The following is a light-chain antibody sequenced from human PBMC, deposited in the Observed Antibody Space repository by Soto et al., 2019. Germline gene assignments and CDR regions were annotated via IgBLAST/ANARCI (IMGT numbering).Light chain of an antibody. CDR1: SSNIGAGYD. Sequence: QSVLTQPPSVSGAPGQRVTISCTGSSSNIGAGYDVHWYQQLPGTAPKLLIYGNSNRPSGVPDRFSGSKSVTAASLAITGLQAEDEADYYCQSYDSSLSGYVFGTGTKVTV. V-gene: IGLV1-40*01. CDR2: GNS. J-gene: IGLJ1*01. CDR3: QSYDSSLSGYV.